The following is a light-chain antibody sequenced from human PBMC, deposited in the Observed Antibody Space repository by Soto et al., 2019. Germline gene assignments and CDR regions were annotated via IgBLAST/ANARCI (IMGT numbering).Light chain of an antibody. CDR3: QQRSNWPWT. V-gene: IGKV3-11*01. CDR2: DAS. CDR1: QSVSSY. Sequence: IGLRQSPGTLSLSPGDRATLSCRASQSVSSYLAWYQQKPGQAPRLLIYDASNRATGIPARFSGSGSGTDFTLTISSLEPEDFAVYYCQQRSNWPWTFGQGTKVDIK. J-gene: IGKJ1*01.